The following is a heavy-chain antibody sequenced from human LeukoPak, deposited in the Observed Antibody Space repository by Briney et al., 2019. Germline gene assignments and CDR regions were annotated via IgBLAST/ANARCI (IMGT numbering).Heavy chain of an antibody. CDR1: GGSFREYW. CDR3: ARGVVATIP. Sequence: SETLSLTCAVYGGSFREYWWTWIRQSPGKGLEWIGEIYHSGTTYYSTSLKNRVTLSVDTSKNQFSLRLTSMTAADTSVYYCARGVVATIPWGQGTLVTVSS. J-gene: IGHJ4*02. CDR2: IYHSGTT. V-gene: IGHV4-34*01. D-gene: IGHD5-12*01.